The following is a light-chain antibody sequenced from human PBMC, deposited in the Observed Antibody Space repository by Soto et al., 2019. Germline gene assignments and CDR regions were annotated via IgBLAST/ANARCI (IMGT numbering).Light chain of an antibody. V-gene: IGKV1-5*03. J-gene: IGKJ5*01. CDR1: QSISSW. CDR2: EAS. Sequence: DIHMTQSPSTLSGSVGDRVTITCRASQSISSWLAWYQQKPGRAPNLLIYEASTLESGVPSRFSGSGSGTEFTLTISSLQPDDFATYYCRHYYTYPISFGQGTRLEIK. CDR3: RHYYTYPIS.